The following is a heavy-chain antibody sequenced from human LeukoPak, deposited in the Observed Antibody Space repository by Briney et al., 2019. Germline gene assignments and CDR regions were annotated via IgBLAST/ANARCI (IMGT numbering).Heavy chain of an antibody. D-gene: IGHD5-18*01. J-gene: IGHJ3*02. Sequence: PGGSLRLSCAASGFTFSSYGMHWVRQAPGKGLEWVAFIRYDGSNKYYADSVKGRFTISRDNSKNTLYLQMNSLRAEDTAVYYCATLPRGYSYGYRANDAFDIWGQGTMVTVSS. CDR3: ATLPRGYSYGYRANDAFDI. CDR1: GFTFSSYG. V-gene: IGHV3-30*02. CDR2: IRYDGSNK.